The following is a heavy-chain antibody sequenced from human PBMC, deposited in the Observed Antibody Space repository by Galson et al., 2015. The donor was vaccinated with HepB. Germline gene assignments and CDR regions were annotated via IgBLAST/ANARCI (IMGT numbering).Heavy chain of an antibody. CDR3: ARLMIVVRAFDY. V-gene: IGHV4-39*01. J-gene: IGHJ4*02. Sequence: ETLSLTCTVSGGSISSSSYYWGWIRQPPGKGLEWIGSIYYSGSTYYNPSLKSRVTISVDTSKNQFSLKLSSVTAADTAVYYCARLMIVVRAFDYWGQGTLVTVSS. CDR1: GGSISSSSYY. CDR2: IYYSGST. D-gene: IGHD3-22*01.